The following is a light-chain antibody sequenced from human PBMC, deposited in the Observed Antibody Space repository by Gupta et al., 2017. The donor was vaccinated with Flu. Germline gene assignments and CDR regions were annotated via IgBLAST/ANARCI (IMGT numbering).Light chain of an antibody. J-gene: IGKJ1*01. Sequence: ARRTSPCRVNHGRSNYLHWYQQKPGQAPRRLIYQASHRESGVPDRFSGSGSGTDFTLKISRVEAEDVAVYYCMQGSRWPWTFGQGTKVEIK. CDR2: QAS. CDR1: PCRVNHGRSNY. CDR3: MQGSRWPWT. V-gene: IGKV2-30*01.